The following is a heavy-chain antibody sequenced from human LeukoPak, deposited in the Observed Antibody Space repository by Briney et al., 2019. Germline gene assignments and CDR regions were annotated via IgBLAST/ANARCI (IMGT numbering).Heavy chain of an antibody. Sequence: SETLSLTCTVSGGSISTPGYYWGWIRQPPGKGLELIGSLYHSGSTYYKPSLKSRATISVDKSKNQCSLKLRSVTAADTAVYYCARHALATVTDPSFDYWGQGTLVTVSS. J-gene: IGHJ4*02. CDR1: GGSISTPGYY. D-gene: IGHD2-21*02. V-gene: IGHV4-39*01. CDR2: LYHSGST. CDR3: ARHALATVTDPSFDY.